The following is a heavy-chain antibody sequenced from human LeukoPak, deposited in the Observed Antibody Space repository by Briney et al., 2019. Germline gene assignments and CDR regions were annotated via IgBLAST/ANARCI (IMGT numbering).Heavy chain of an antibody. J-gene: IGHJ4*02. CDR1: GGSISSSSYY. D-gene: IGHD4/OR15-4a*01. Sequence: SETLSLTCTVSGGSISSSSYYWGWIRQHPGKGLEWIGYIYYSGSTYYNPSLKSRVTISVDTSKNQFSLKLSSVTAADTAVYYCARLSLAKPQWGQGTLVTVSS. CDR2: IYYSGST. CDR3: ARLSLAKPQ. V-gene: IGHV4-31*03.